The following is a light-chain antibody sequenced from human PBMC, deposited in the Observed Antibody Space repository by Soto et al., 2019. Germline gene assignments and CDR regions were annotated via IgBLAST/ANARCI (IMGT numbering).Light chain of an antibody. J-gene: IGKJ1*01. CDR2: GGS. CDR1: QSVSSNH. CDR3: QQYDSTVWT. Sequence: DIVLTQSPGTLSLSPGERATLSCRASQSVSSNHLAWYQQKPGQAPRLLIYGGSSRATGIPVRFSGSGSETDFTLTITRLEPEDFAVYYCQQYDSTVWTFGQGTKVDIK. V-gene: IGKV3-20*01.